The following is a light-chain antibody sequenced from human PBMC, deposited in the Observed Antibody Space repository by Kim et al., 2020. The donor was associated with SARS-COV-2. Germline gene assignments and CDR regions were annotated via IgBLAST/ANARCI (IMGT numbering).Light chain of an antibody. CDR3: QQYGSSPLT. J-gene: IGKJ1*01. V-gene: IGKV3-20*01. CDR2: GAS. Sequence: DIVLTQSPGTLSLSPGERVTLSCRASQSISSSYLAWYQQKPGQAPRLLIYGASARASGIPDRFSGSGSGTDFTLTINRLEPEDFAVFYCQQYGSSPLTFGQGTKVEIK. CDR1: QSISSSY.